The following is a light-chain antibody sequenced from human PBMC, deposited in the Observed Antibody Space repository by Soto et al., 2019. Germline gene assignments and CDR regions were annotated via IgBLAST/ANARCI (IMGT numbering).Light chain of an antibody. Sequence: EIMLTQSPGTLSLSPGETATLSCRASQSVSSSSLAWYQQKPGQAPRLLMYGASSRGTGIPDRFSGSGSGTDCTRTISRLEPEDFAVYYCQEYGSSRTFGQGTKVEI. CDR1: QSVSSSS. CDR3: QEYGSSRT. CDR2: GAS. J-gene: IGKJ1*01. V-gene: IGKV3-20*01.